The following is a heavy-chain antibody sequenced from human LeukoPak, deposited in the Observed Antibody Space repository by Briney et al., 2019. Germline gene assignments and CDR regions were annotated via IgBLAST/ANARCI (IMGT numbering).Heavy chain of an antibody. V-gene: IGHV3-48*03. J-gene: IGHJ4*02. Sequence: GGSLRLSCAASGFNFSSYEMNWVRQAPGKGLEWVSFIGISDSTIYYADSVKGRFTISRDNAKNSLYLQMNSLRVEDTAVYFCASSYDRRTYRNYWGQGTLVTVSS. CDR2: IGISDSTI. CDR1: GFNFSSYE. D-gene: IGHD3-22*01. CDR3: ASSYDRRTYRNY.